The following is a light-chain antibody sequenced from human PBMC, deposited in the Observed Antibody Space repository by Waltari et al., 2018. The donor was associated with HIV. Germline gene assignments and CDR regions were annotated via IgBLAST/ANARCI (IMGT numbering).Light chain of an antibody. V-gene: IGLV1-47*01. J-gene: IGLJ2*01. CDR3: AAWDDSLSAIL. CDR2: QTS. CDR1: GPNIGTNN. Sequence: QSALTQPPSASGTPGQRVTISCSGGGPNIGTNNVFWYQQLPGRAPKLLIYQTSHLRSGVPDRFSCSKSGTSASLAISGLRSEDEGDYSCAAWDDSLSAILFGGGTNVTVL.